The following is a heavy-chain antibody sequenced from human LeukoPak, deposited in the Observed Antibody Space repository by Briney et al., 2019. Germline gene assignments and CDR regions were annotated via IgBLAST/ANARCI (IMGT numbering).Heavy chain of an antibody. V-gene: IGHV3-30*18. CDR1: GFTFSSYG. CDR3: AKDYLLPSSGWYGDDAFDI. D-gene: IGHD6-19*01. CDR2: ISYDGSNK. Sequence: GGSLRLPCAASGFTFSSYGMHWVRQAPGKGLEWVAVISYDGSNKYYADSVKGRFTISRDNSKNTLYLQMNSLRAEDTAVYYCAKDYLLPSSGWYGDDAFDIWGQGTMVTVSS. J-gene: IGHJ3*02.